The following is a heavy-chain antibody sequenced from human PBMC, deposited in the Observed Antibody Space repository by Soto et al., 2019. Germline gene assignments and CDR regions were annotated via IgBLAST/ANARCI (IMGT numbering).Heavy chain of an antibody. CDR2: IIPIFGTA. CDR1: GGTFSSYA. V-gene: IGHV1-69*12. Sequence: QVQLVQSGAEVKKPGSSVKVSCKASGGTFSSYAISWVRQAPGQGLEWMGGIIPIFGTANYAQKFQGRVTLTADESTSTAYMGLSSLRSEATAVYYCARGKSFYYGMDVWGQGTTVTVSS. CDR3: ARGKSFYYGMDV. D-gene: IGHD1-26*01. J-gene: IGHJ6*02.